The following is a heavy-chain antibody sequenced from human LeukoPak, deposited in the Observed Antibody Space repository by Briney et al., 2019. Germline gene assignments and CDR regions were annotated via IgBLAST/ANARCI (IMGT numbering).Heavy chain of an antibody. Sequence: PSETLPLTCTVSGASISSRGTYWGLIRQPPGEGLGWIGTDRYTGRTYYNPSLKSRVTISANMSKNHFPVKLNLVAAANAAGYYCAGRIDGTMGGDYWGEGIVVTVSS. J-gene: IGHJ4*02. CDR1: GASISSRGTY. CDR2: DRYTGRT. CDR3: AGRIDGTMGGDY. V-gene: IGHV4-39*02. D-gene: IGHD2-2*01.